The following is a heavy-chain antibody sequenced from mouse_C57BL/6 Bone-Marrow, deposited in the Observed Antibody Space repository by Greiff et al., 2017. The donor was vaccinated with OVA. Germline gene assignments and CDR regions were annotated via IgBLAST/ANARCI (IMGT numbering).Heavy chain of an antibody. Sequence: EVQLVESGGGLVKPGGSLKLSCAASGFTFSSYTMSWVRQTPEKRLEWVATISGGGGNTYYPDSVKGRFTISRDNAKNTLYLQMSSLRSEDTALYYCARHPYYSNYVDFDDWGQGTTLTVSS. CDR2: ISGGGGNT. CDR3: ARHPYYSNYVDFDD. D-gene: IGHD2-5*01. J-gene: IGHJ2*01. CDR1: GFTFSSYT. V-gene: IGHV5-9*01.